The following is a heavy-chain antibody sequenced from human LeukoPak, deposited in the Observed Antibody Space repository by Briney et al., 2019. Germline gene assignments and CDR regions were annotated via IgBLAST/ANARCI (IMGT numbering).Heavy chain of an antibody. V-gene: IGHV3-15*01. CDR2: IKSKTDGGTT. CDR3: TTDQGYDYVWGSYRSPGY. CDR1: GFTFSNAW. J-gene: IGHJ4*02. Sequence: KPGGSLRLSCAASGFTFSNAWMSWVRQAPGKGLEWVGRIKSKTDGGTTDYVAPVKGRFTISRDDSKNTLYLQMNSLKTEDTAVYYCTTDQGYDYVWGSYRSPGYWGQGTLVTVSS. D-gene: IGHD3-16*02.